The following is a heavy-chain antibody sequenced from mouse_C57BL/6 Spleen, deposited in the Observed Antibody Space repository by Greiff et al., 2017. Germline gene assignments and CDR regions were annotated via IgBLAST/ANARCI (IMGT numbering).Heavy chain of an antibody. D-gene: IGHD4-1*01. CDR3: ARAWDGVDY. Sequence: ESGPGLVKPSQSLSLTCSVTGYSITSGYYWNWIRQFPGNKLEWMGYISYDGSNNYNPSLKNRISITRDTSKNQFFLKLNSVTTEDTATYYCARAWDGVDYWGQGTTLTVSS. J-gene: IGHJ2*01. V-gene: IGHV3-6*01. CDR2: ISYDGSN. CDR1: GYSITSGYY.